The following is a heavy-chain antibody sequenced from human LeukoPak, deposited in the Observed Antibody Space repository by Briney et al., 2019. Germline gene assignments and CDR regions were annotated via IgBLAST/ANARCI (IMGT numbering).Heavy chain of an antibody. CDR2: IKQDGSEK. CDR1: GFISSNYW. V-gene: IGHV3-7*05. CDR3: AKSRNFGYDY. D-gene: IGHD3-10*01. J-gene: IGHJ4*02. Sequence: GGSLRLSCAASGFISSNYWMNWVRQFPGKGLEWVASIKQDGSEKYYVDSVKGRFTISRDNAKNSLYLQMNSLRADDTAMYYCAKSRNFGYDYWGQGTLVTVSS.